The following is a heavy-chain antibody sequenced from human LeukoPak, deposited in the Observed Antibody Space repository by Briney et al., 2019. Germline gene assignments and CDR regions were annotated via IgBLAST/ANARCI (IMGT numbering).Heavy chain of an antibody. Sequence: SETLSLTCAVSGGSFSGYYWSWIRQPPGKGLEWIGDIYHSGSTNYNPSLKSRVTISVDTSKNQFSLKLSSVTAADTAVYYCAGTTSAYCLRARYYDYYMDVWGKGTTVTVSS. CDR3: AGTTSAYCLRARYYDYYMDV. J-gene: IGHJ6*03. CDR2: IYHSGST. CDR1: GGSFSGYY. D-gene: IGHD3-22*01. V-gene: IGHV4-34*01.